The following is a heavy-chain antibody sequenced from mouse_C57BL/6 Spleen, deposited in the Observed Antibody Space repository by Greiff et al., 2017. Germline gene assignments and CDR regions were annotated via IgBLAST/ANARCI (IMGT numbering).Heavy chain of an antibody. CDR3: ARITTVVGYFDV. J-gene: IGHJ1*03. CDR2: ISGGGGNT. CDR1: GFTFSSYT. Sequence: EVMLVESGGGLVKPGGSLKLSCAASGFTFSSYTMSWVRQTPEERLEWVATISGGGGNTYYPDSVKGRFTISRDDSKNTLYLQMSSLRSEDTALYYCARITTVVGYFDVWGTGTTVTVSS. D-gene: IGHD1-1*01. V-gene: IGHV5-9*01.